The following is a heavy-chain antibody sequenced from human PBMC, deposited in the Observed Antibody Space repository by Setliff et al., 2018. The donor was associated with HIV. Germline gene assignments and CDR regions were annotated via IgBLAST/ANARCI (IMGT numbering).Heavy chain of an antibody. CDR1: GFTFTDYY. J-gene: IGHJ6*02. V-gene: IGHV3-11*04. CDR3: ARDYLYYNMYNGSPVYGMDV. CDR2: ISIGSGGAI. Sequence: GGSLRLSCTASGFTFTDYYMTWVRQAPGRGLEWVSSISIGSGGAIYYAESVQGRFTVSRDNSKNSLYLQMNSLRVEDTAVYYCARDYLYYNMYNGSPVYGMDVWGQGTTVTVSS. D-gene: IGHD3-10*01.